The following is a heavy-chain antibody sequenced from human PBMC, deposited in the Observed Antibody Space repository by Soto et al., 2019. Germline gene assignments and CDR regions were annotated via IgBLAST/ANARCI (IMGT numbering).Heavy chain of an antibody. CDR1: GGSISSYY. Sequence: SETLSLTCTVPGGSISSYYWSWIRQPPGKGLEWIGYIYYSGSTNYNPSLKSRVTISVDTSKNQFSLKLSSVTAADTAVYYCARSVAAAGRNWFDPWGQGTLVTVSS. CDR3: ARSVAAAGRNWFDP. J-gene: IGHJ5*02. CDR2: IYYSGST. V-gene: IGHV4-59*01. D-gene: IGHD6-13*01.